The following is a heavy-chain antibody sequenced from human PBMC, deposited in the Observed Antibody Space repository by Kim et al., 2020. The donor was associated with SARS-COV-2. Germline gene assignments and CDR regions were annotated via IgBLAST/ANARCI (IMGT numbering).Heavy chain of an antibody. CDR1: GFTFSSYA. CDR2: ISGSGGST. J-gene: IGHJ4*02. Sequence: GGSLRLSCAASGFTFSSYAMSWVRQAPGKGLEWVSAISGSGGSTYYADSVKGRFTISRDNSKNTLYLQMNSLRAEDTAVYYCAKSGLNYYDSSAYFDYWGQGTLVTVSS. V-gene: IGHV3-23*01. D-gene: IGHD3-22*01. CDR3: AKSGLNYYDSSAYFDY.